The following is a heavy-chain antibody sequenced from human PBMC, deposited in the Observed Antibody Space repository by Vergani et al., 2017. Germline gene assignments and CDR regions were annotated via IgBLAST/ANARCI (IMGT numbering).Heavy chain of an antibody. CDR1: GFTLSNYD. J-gene: IGHJ4*02. D-gene: IGHD3-3*01. Sequence: QVQLVESGGGVVQRGGSLRLSWATFGFTLSNYDMQWIRQGPGKGLEFVAFIQFDGSNQYYADPVKGRFTLSRDFSKNTLYLQMNSLRAEDTAVYYCAREYVFWSRYYPNPGYWGQGTLVSVSS. V-gene: IGHV3-30*02. CDR2: IQFDGSNQ. CDR3: AREYVFWSRYYPNPGY.